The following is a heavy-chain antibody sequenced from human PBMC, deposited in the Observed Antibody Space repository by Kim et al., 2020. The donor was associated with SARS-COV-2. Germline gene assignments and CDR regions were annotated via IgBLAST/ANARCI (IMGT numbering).Heavy chain of an antibody. J-gene: IGHJ5*02. V-gene: IGHV1-24*01. D-gene: IGHD3-3*01. Sequence: AKKFQGRVNMTGDNSTDTAYMELSSLRSEDTAVYYCATATIFGVVSWFDPWGQGTLVTVSS. CDR3: ATATIFGVVSWFDP.